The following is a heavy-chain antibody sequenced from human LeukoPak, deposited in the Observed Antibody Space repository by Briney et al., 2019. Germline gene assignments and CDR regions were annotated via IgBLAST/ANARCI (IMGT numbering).Heavy chain of an antibody. J-gene: IGHJ4*02. CDR2: ISGSGGST. CDR3: ATRGDILTGYPYYFDY. Sequence: PGGSLRLSCAASGFTFSDYYMSWIRQAPGKGLEWVSAISGSGGSTYYADSVKGRFTISRDNSKNTLYLQMNSLRAEDTAVYYCATRGDILTGYPYYFDYWGQGTLVTVSS. CDR1: GFTFSDYY. D-gene: IGHD3-9*01. V-gene: IGHV3-23*01.